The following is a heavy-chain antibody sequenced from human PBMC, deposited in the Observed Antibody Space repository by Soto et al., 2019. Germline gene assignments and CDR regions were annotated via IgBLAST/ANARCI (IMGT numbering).Heavy chain of an antibody. CDR2: MSPKTGNT. Sequence: QVQLVQSGAEVKKPGASVKVSCKASGYTFTSYDINWVRQATGQGLEWIGWMSPKTGNTGYAQNFQGRVTMTRNPSISTAYMELSSLTSEDTAVDYCARGHPDWGFDLWGQGALVPVSS. CDR3: ARGHPDWGFDL. J-gene: IGHJ4*02. V-gene: IGHV1-8*01. D-gene: IGHD7-27*01. CDR1: GYTFTSYD.